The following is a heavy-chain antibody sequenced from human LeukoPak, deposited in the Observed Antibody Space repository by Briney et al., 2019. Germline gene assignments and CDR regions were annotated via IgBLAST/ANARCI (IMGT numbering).Heavy chain of an antibody. CDR2: IYYSGST. CDR1: GGSISSSNYY. V-gene: IGHV4-39*07. D-gene: IGHD1-26*01. CDR3: ARDSAVGATG. J-gene: IGHJ4*02. Sequence: SETLSLTCTVSGGSISSSNYYWGWVRQPPGKGLEWIGTIYYSGSTYYNPSLKSRVTISFDTSKNQFSLRLSSVTAADTAVYYCARDSAVGATGWGQGTLVTVSS.